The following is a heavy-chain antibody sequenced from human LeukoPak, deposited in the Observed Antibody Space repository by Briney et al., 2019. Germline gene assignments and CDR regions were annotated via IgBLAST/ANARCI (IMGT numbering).Heavy chain of an antibody. J-gene: IGHJ4*02. Sequence: QPGGSLRLSCAASGFTFSSYAMSWVRQAPGKGLEWVAFIRYDGSNKYYADSVKGRFTISRDNSKNTLYLQMNSLRAEDTAVYYCAKDPGRGRSYYSYFDYWGQGTLVTVSS. CDR1: GFTFSSYA. D-gene: IGHD1-26*01. V-gene: IGHV3-30*02. CDR3: AKDPGRGRSYYSYFDY. CDR2: IRYDGSNK.